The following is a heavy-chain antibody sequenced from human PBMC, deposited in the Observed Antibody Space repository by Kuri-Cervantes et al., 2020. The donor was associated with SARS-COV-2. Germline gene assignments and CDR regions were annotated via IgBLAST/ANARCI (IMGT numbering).Heavy chain of an antibody. V-gene: IGHV3-21*01. CDR1: GFTFSSYS. D-gene: IGHD1-14*01. CDR2: ISSSSSYI. Sequence: GESLKISCAASGFTFSSYSMNWVRQAPGKGLEWVSSISSSSSYIYYADSVKGRFTISRDKAKNSLYLQMNSLRAEDTAVYYCASLGLDDNLYYYYYMDVWGKGTTVTVSS. J-gene: IGHJ6*03. CDR3: ASLGLDDNLYYYYYMDV.